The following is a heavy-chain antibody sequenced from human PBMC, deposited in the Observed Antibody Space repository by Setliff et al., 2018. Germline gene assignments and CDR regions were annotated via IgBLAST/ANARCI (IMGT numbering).Heavy chain of an antibody. CDR3: GGAVRSGIDYYYYMDV. CDR1: GGTFSSYG. CDR2: IIPIVGIA. J-gene: IGHJ6*03. Sequence: GASVKVSCKASGGTFSSYGINRVRQAPGQGLEWMGRIIPIVGIANYAQKFQGRVTITADKSTSTVYMELGSLRTEDTAVYYCGGAVRSGIDYYYYMDVWGKGTTVTVSS. V-gene: IGHV1-69*04. D-gene: IGHD6-6*01.